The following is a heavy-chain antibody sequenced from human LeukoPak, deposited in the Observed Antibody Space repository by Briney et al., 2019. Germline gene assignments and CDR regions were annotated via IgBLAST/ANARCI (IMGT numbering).Heavy chain of an antibody. Sequence: GGSLRLSCAASGFTFSSYSMNWVRQAPGKGLEWVSSISSSSSYIYYADSVKGRFTISRDNAKNSLYLRMNSLRAEDTAVYYCARDQEGYIWGSYRPYYFDYWGQGTLVTVSS. V-gene: IGHV3-21*01. D-gene: IGHD3-16*02. CDR2: ISSSSSYI. CDR3: ARDQEGYIWGSYRPYYFDY. J-gene: IGHJ4*02. CDR1: GFTFSSYS.